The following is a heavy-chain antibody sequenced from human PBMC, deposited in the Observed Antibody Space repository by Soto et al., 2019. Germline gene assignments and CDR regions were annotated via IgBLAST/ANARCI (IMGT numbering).Heavy chain of an antibody. Sequence: PGGSLRLSCAASGFTFSSYWMHWVRQAPGKGLVWVSRINSDGSSTSYADSVKGRFTISRDNAKNSLYLQMNSLRAEDTAVYYCARDQPGYSYGYGLGYWGQGTLVTVSS. CDR3: ARDQPGYSYGYGLGY. V-gene: IGHV3-74*01. J-gene: IGHJ4*02. CDR1: GFTFSSYW. D-gene: IGHD5-18*01. CDR2: INSDGSST.